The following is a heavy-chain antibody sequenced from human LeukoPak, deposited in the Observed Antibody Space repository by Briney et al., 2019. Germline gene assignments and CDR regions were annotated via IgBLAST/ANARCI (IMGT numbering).Heavy chain of an antibody. CDR1: GFTFSSYS. V-gene: IGHV3-21*01. Sequence: VGSLRLSCAASGFTFSSYSMNWVRQAPGKGLEWVSSISSSISYIYYADSVKGRFTISRDNAKNSLYLQMNRLRAEDTAVYYCARDFLDIVVVVAAMADNWFDPWGQGTLVTVSS. D-gene: IGHD2-15*01. CDR3: ARDFLDIVVVVAAMADNWFDP. J-gene: IGHJ5*02. CDR2: ISSSISYI.